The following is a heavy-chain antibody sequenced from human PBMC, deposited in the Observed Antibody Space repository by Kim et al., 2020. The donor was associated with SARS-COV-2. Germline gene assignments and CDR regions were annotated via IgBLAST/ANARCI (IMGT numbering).Heavy chain of an antibody. CDR1: GGSFSGYY. J-gene: IGHJ5*02. CDR3: ARGRIAAAGTLLFRARFDP. V-gene: IGHV4-34*01. D-gene: IGHD6-13*01. Sequence: SETLSLTCAVYGGSFSGYYWSWIRQPPGKGLEWIGEINHSGSTNYNPSLKSRVTISVDTSKNQFSLKLSSVTAADTAVYYCARGRIAAAGTLLFRARFDPWGQGTLVTVSS. CDR2: INHSGST.